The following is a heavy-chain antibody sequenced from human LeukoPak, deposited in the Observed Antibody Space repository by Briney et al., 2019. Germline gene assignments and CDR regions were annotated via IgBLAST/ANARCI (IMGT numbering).Heavy chain of an antibody. V-gene: IGHV4-34*01. CDR1: GGSFSGYY. J-gene: IGHJ3*02. CDR2: INHSGST. D-gene: IGHD5-18*01. Sequence: SETLSLTCAVYGGSFSGYYWSWIRQPPGKGLEWIGEINHSGSTNYNPSLKSRVTISVDKSKNQFSLKLSSVTAADTAVYYCASGGHSYGFYAFDIWGQGTMVTVSS. CDR3: ASGGHSYGFYAFDI.